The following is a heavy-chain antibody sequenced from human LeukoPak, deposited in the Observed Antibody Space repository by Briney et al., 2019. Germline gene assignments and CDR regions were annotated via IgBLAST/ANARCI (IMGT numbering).Heavy chain of an antibody. CDR3: AAGGRYSSGWWGYFDY. Sequence: GGSLRLSCAASGFTFSSYWMSWVSQAPGKGLEWVANTKQDGSEKYYVDSVKSRFTISRDNAKTSLYLQMNSLRAEDTAVYYCAAGGRYSSGWWGYFDYWGQGTLVTVSS. D-gene: IGHD6-19*01. CDR2: TKQDGSEK. J-gene: IGHJ4*02. CDR1: GFTFSSYW. V-gene: IGHV3-7*03.